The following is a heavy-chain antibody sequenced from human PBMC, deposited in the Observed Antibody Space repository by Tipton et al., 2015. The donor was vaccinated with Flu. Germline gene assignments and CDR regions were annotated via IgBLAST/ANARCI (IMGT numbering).Heavy chain of an antibody. J-gene: IGHJ5*01. CDR2: VHRSGSS. Sequence: TLSLTCTVSGGPLSSGGDYWSWIRQHPGKGLEWIGNVHRSGSSYYNPSLKSRVTMSVDTSKINFSLRLTSVTAADTAVYYCARRDYSNYVSEPKNWFDSWGQGILVTVSS. CDR3: ARRDYSNYVSEPKNWFDS. CDR1: GGPLSSGGDY. V-gene: IGHV4-39*02. D-gene: IGHD4-11*01.